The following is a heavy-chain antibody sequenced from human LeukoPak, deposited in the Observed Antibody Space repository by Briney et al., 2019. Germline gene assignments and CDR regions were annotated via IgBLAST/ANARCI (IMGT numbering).Heavy chain of an antibody. V-gene: IGHV1-18*01. CDR2: ISAYNGNT. J-gene: IGHJ2*01. D-gene: IGHD3-10*01. CDR1: GCTFTSYG. Sequence: RASVKVSCKASGCTFTSYGISWVRQAPGQGLEWMGWISAYNGNTNYAQKLQGRVTMTTDTPTSTAYMELRSLRSDDTAVYYCARWNYYGSGSYHHNWYFDLWGRGTLVTVSS. CDR3: ARWNYYGSGSYHHNWYFDL.